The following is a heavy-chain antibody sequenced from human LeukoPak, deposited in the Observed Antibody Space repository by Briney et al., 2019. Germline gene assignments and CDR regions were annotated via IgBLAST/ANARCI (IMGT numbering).Heavy chain of an antibody. CDR3: ARDGGSYSDY. Sequence: ASVKVSCKASGGTFSSYAISWVRQAPGQGLEWMTWISAYNGNTNYAQKFQGRVTMTTDTSTNTAYMELRSLRSDDTAVYYCARDGGSYSDYWGQGTLVTVSS. CDR1: GGTFSSYA. V-gene: IGHV1-18*01. CDR2: ISAYNGNT. J-gene: IGHJ4*02. D-gene: IGHD3-10*01.